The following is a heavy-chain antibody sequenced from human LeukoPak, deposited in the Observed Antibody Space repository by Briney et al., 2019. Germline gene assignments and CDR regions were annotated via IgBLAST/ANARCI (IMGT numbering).Heavy chain of an antibody. CDR2: IHYSGST. CDR3: ARSVGDGDPMDYYYYGMDV. V-gene: IGHV4-59*08. J-gene: IGHJ6*02. CDR1: GGSISSYY. D-gene: IGHD4-17*01. Sequence: PSETLSLTCTVSGGSISSYYWSWIRQPPGKGLEWIGYIHYSGSTNYNPSLKSRVTISVDTSKNQFSLKLSSVTAADTAVYYCARSVGDGDPMDYYYYGMDVWGQGTTVTVSS.